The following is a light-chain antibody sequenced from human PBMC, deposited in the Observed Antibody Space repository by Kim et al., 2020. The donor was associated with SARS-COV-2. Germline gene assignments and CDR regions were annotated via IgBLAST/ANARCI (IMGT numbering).Light chain of an antibody. CDR3: AAWDDSLNGGV. CDR1: SSNIGSNT. Sequence: VLTQPPSASGTPGQRVTISCSGSSSNIGSNTVNWYQQLPGTAPKLLIYSNNQRPSGVPDRFSGSKSGTSASLAISGLQSEDEADYYCAAWDDSLNGGVFGGGTQLTVL. J-gene: IGLJ3*02. CDR2: SNN. V-gene: IGLV1-44*01.